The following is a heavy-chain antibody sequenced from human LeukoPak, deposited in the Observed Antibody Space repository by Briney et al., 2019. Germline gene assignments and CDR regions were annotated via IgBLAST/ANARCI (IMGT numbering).Heavy chain of an antibody. V-gene: IGHV4-39*01. CDR1: GGSISSSSYY. CDR3: ARGPYSGSYRGAFDI. D-gene: IGHD1-26*01. J-gene: IGHJ3*02. CDR2: IYYSGST. Sequence: SETLSLTXTVSGGSISSSSYYWGWIRQPPGKGLEWIGSIYYSGSTYYNPSLKSRVTISVDTSKNQFSLKLSSVTAADTAVYYCARGPYSGSYRGAFDIWGQGTMVTVSS.